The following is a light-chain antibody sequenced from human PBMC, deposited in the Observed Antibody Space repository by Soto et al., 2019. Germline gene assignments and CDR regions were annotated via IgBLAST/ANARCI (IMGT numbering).Light chain of an antibody. J-gene: IGLJ2*01. V-gene: IGLV1-40*01. Sequence: QSVLTQPPSVSGAPGQRVTISCTGSSSNIGAGYDVHWYQQLPGTAPKPLIEGNSNRPSGVPDRFSGSKSGTSASLAITGLQAEDGADYYCQSYDSSLSGVFGGGTKVTVL. CDR3: QSYDSSLSGV. CDR2: GNS. CDR1: SSNIGAGYD.